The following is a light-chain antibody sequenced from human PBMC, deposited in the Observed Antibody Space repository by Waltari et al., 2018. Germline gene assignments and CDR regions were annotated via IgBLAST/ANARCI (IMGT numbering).Light chain of an antibody. Sequence: EVVLTQSPATLSLSPGEGATLSCRASQSVSAYLARYQQKPGQAPRLLIYGSSTRATGVPDRFSGRGSGTDFSLTISSVEPEDFAVYYCQHTTDWPPAFTFGPGTRVDLK. V-gene: IGKV3-11*01. CDR3: QHTTDWPPAFT. CDR2: GSS. J-gene: IGKJ3*01. CDR1: QSVSAY.